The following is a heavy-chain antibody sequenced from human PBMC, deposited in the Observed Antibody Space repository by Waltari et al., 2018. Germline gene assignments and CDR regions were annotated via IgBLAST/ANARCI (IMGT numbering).Heavy chain of an antibody. CDR1: GYTFTSYG. D-gene: IGHD6-13*01. V-gene: IGHV1-18*01. Sequence: QVQLVQSGAEVKKPGASVKVSCKASGYTFTSYGISWVRQAPGQGLEWMGWISAYNGNTNYAQKLQGRVTMTTDTSTSTAYMELRSLRSDDTAVYYCARVPLRTAIAAAGTEWFDPWGQGTLVTVSS. CDR3: ARVPLRTAIAAAGTEWFDP. J-gene: IGHJ5*02. CDR2: ISAYNGNT.